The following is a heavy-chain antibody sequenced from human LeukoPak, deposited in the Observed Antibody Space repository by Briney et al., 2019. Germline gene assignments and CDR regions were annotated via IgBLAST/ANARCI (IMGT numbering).Heavy chain of an antibody. V-gene: IGHV3-11*04. Sequence: GGSLRLSCATSGFTFSDYYMTWIRQAPGKGLEWVSYISSSGSTIYYTDSVKGRFTISRDNAKNSLYLQMNSLRAEDTAVFYCARGLATIPFDYWGQGTLVTVSS. D-gene: IGHD5-24*01. CDR3: ARGLATIPFDY. J-gene: IGHJ4*02. CDR2: ISSSGSTI. CDR1: GFTFSDYY.